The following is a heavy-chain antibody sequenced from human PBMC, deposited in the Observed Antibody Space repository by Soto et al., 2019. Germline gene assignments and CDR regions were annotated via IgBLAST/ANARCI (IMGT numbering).Heavy chain of an antibody. CDR2: ISAYNGNT. J-gene: IGHJ3*02. CDR3: ARRRVGTVTRFVLDAFDI. D-gene: IGHD2-21*02. CDR1: GYTFTSYG. V-gene: IGHV1-18*01. Sequence: QVQLVQSGAEVKKPGASVKVSCKASGYTFTSYGISWVRQAPGQGLEWMGWISAYNGNTNYAQKLQGRVTMTTDTSTSTAYMELRSLRSDDTAVYYCARRRVGTVTRFVLDAFDIWGQGTMVTVSS.